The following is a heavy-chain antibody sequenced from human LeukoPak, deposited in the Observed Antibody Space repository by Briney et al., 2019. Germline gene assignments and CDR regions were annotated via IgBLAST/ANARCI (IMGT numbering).Heavy chain of an antibody. J-gene: IGHJ6*02. Sequence: PSETLSLTCTVTGGAINSGGYYWSWIRQHPGKGLEWIGYIYYSGSTYYNPSLKSRVTISVDTSKNPFSLKLSSVPAADTAVYYCARVPIVVVPAATSPFTYYYYGMDVWGQGTTVTVSS. CDR2: IYYSGST. D-gene: IGHD2-2*01. CDR1: GGAINSGGYY. V-gene: IGHV4-31*03. CDR3: ARVPIVVVPAATSPFTYYYYGMDV.